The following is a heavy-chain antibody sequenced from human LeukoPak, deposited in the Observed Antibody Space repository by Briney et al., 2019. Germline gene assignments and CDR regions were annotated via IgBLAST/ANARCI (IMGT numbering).Heavy chain of an antibody. Sequence: GASVKVSCKASGGTFSSYAISWVRQAPGQGLEWMGGIIPIFGTANYAQKFQGRVTITADESTSTAYMELSSLRSEDTAVYFCSRLKTHYDILTGYQGKYYFDYWGQGTLVTVSS. CDR1: GGTFSSYA. V-gene: IGHV1-69*13. J-gene: IGHJ4*02. CDR3: SRLKTHYDILTGYQGKYYFDY. D-gene: IGHD3-9*01. CDR2: IIPIFGTA.